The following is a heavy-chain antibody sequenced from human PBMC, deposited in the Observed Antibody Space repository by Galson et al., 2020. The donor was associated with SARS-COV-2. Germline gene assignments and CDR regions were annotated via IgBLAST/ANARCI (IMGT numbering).Heavy chain of an antibody. D-gene: IGHD3-10*01. Sequence: SEPLSLTCSVSGDSITNYYWSWIRQPPGKGLEWIGYIYYSGGTYYNPSLNSRVTISIDTSKTQFSLRLTSVTAADTAVYYCARRYSYGSGSYFWFDPWGQGTLVAVSS. CDR2: IYYSGGT. V-gene: IGHV4-59*01. J-gene: IGHJ5*02. CDR1: GDSITNYY. CDR3: ARRYSYGSGSYFWFDP.